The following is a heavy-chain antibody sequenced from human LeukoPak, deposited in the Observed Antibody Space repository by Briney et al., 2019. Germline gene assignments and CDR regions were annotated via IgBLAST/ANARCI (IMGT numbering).Heavy chain of an antibody. Sequence: PGGSLRLSCAASGFTFSSYAMSWVRQAPGKGLEWVSAISGNGGSTYYADSVKGRFTISRDNSKNTLYLQMNSLRAEDTAVYYCAKDLFGPLHPIDWGLGTLVTVSS. CDR2: ISGNGGST. CDR1: GFTFSSYA. D-gene: IGHD2-15*01. V-gene: IGHV3-23*01. CDR3: AKDLFGPLHPID. J-gene: IGHJ4*02.